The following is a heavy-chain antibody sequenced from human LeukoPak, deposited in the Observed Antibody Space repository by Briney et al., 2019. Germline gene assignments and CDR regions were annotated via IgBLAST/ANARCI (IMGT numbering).Heavy chain of an antibody. CDR3: ARDGWHYEFDY. D-gene: IGHD1-7*01. J-gene: IGHJ4*02. CDR1: GFTVSNNY. V-gene: IGHV3-66*01. CDR2: LYSGGDT. Sequence: GGSLRLSCAASGFTVSNNYMSWVRQAPGKGLEWVSVLYSGGDTYYADSVKGRFTISRDNAKNSLYLQMNSLRAEDTAVYYCARDGWHYEFDYWGQGTLVTVSS.